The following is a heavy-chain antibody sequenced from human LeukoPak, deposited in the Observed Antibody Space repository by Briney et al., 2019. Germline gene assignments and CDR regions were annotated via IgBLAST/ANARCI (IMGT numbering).Heavy chain of an antibody. D-gene: IGHD4-17*01. CDR1: GGSFSGYY. J-gene: IGHJ4*02. Sequence: SETLSLTCAVYGGSFSGYYWSWIRQPAGKGLEWIGRIYTSGSTNYNPSLKSRVTMSVDTSKNQFSLKLSSVTAADTAVYYCARGIGGDYAAVAFDYWGQGTLVTVSS. V-gene: IGHV4-59*10. CDR3: ARGIGGDYAAVAFDY. CDR2: IYTSGST.